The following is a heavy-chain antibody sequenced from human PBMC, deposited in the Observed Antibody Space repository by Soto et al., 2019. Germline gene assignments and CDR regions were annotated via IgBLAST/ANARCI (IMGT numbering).Heavy chain of an antibody. Sequence: QLLESGGGLVQPGGSVRLSCAASGFSFSRYAMSWVRQAPGQGLEGVSAITGSGDDSNYADSLKGRLTISRDNSNNTLSLEMNSLRVEDTAIYYGAKKGYGSRWDNYFYYAMDVWGQGTTVTVSS. D-gene: IGHD6-19*01. CDR2: ITGSGDDS. V-gene: IGHV3-23*01. CDR1: GFSFSRYA. CDR3: AKKGYGSRWDNYFYYAMDV. J-gene: IGHJ6*02.